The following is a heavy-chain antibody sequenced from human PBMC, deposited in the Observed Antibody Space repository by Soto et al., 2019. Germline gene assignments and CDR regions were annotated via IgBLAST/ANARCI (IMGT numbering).Heavy chain of an antibody. CDR1: GGSFSGYY. CDR3: ARVGPPLTGIIRGYFQH. D-gene: IGHD2-21*02. J-gene: IGHJ1*01. CDR2: INHSGST. Sequence: QVQLQQWGAGLLKPSETLSLTCAVYGGSFSGYYWSWIRQPPGKGLEWIGEINHSGSTNYNPSLKSRATLSVDSSKNQFSLKLSSVPAAGTAVYYCARVGPPLTGIIRGYFQHWGQGTLVTVSS. V-gene: IGHV4-34*01.